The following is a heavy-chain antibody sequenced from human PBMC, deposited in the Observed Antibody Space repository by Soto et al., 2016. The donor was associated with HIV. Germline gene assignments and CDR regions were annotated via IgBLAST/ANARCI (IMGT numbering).Heavy chain of an antibody. V-gene: IGHV3-20*04. Sequence: EVQLVESGGGVVRPGGSLRLSCAASGFTFDDYGMSWVRQAPGKGLEWVSGINWNGGSTGYADSVKGRFTISRDNAKNSLYLQMNSLRAEDTALYYCARDKYCSSTSCYYDAFDIWGQGTMVTVSS. CDR3: ARDKYCSSTSCYYDAFDI. J-gene: IGHJ3*02. CDR2: INWNGGST. CDR1: GFTFDDYG. D-gene: IGHD2-2*01.